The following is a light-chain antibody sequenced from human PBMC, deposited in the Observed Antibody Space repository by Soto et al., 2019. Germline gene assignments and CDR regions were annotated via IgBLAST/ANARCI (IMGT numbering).Light chain of an antibody. Sequence: EIVMTQSPVTLSVSPGERATLSCRAGQSVSSNLAWYQQKPGQAPRLPIYGASTRATGIPDRFSGSGSGTEFTLTISSLQSEDFAVYYCQQYNNWPLTFGQGTRLEI. CDR2: GAS. V-gene: IGKV3D-15*01. J-gene: IGKJ5*01. CDR3: QQYNNWPLT. CDR1: QSVSSN.